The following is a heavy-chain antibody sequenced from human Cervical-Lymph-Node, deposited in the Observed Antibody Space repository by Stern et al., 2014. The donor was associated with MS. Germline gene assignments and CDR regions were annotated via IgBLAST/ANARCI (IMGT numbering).Heavy chain of an antibody. J-gene: IGHJ1*01. D-gene: IGHD3-22*01. CDR3: ARAGDAVHCYDTTGSFQN. V-gene: IGHV3-11*01. CDR1: GFAFSDYY. CDR2: ISRGGITI. Sequence: VQLVESGGGLVKPGESLRLSCAASGFAFSDYYMTWIRQAPGKGLECISYISRGGITIYYAESVRGRLTMSRDDAKQSMALQLNSLRAEDTAVYYCARAGDAVHCYDTTGSFQNWGQGTPVTVSS.